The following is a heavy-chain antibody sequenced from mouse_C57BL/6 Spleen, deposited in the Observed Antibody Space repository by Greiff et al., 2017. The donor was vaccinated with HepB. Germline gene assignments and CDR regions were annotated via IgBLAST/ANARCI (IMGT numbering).Heavy chain of an antibody. CDR1: GYTFTDYY. CDR2: IYPGSGNT. V-gene: IGHV1-76*01. D-gene: IGHD2-4*01. J-gene: IGHJ4*01. CDR3: ARCFDYDAYYYAMDY. Sequence: VQLQQSGAELVRPGASVKLSCKASGYTFTDYYINWVKQRPGQGLEWIARIYPGSGNTYYNEKFKGKATLTAEKSSSTAYMQLSSLTSEDSAVYFCARCFDYDAYYYAMDYWGQGTSVTVSS.